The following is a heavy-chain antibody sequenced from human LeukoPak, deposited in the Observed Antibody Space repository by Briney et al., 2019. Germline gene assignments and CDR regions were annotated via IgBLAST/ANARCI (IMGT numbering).Heavy chain of an antibody. CDR1: GFTISSYW. CDR2: INPDGSDK. D-gene: IGHD6-25*01. CDR3: ARLSSTATTFVY. V-gene: IGHV3-7*01. J-gene: IGHJ4*02. Sequence: GGSLRLSCAASGFTISSYWMSWVRQAPGKGLEWVANINPDGSDKCYVDSVKGRFTISRDNAENSLYLQMNSLRAEDTTVYYCARLSSTATTFVYGREGALVTVSS.